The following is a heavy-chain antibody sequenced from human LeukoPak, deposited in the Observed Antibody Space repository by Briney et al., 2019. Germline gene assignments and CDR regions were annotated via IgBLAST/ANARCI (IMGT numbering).Heavy chain of an antibody. Sequence: SETLSLTCTVSGGSISSYYWSWIRQPARKGLEWVGRIYTSGCTNYNPSLKSRVTMSVDTSKIQFSLKLSSVTAADTAVYYCAGGYYNSGSYVGWFDPWGQGTLVTVSS. J-gene: IGHJ5*02. V-gene: IGHV4-4*07. CDR2: IYTSGCT. D-gene: IGHD1-26*01. CDR3: AGGYYNSGSYVGWFDP. CDR1: GGSISSYY.